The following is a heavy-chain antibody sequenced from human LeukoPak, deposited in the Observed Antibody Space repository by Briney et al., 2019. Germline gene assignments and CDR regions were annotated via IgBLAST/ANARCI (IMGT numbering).Heavy chain of an antibody. J-gene: IGHJ6*03. V-gene: IGHV3-74*01. CDR3: AKDGVSSNYYYYYMDV. CDR1: GFSFTTSW. D-gene: IGHD3-16*01. CDR2: INSDGTNT. Sequence: GGSLRLSCAASGFSFTTSWMHWVRQGPGKGLVWVSRINSDGTNTIYADSVKGRFTISRDNAKNTVYLQMNSLRAEDTAVYYCAKDGVSSNYYYYYMDVWGKGTTVTVSS.